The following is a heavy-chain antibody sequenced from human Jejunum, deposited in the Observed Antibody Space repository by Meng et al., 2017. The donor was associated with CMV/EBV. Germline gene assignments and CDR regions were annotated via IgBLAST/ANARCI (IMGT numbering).Heavy chain of an antibody. CDR2: IFHSGAT. V-gene: IGHV4/OR15-8*02. CDR3: GDPPAGY. CDR1: GGSLIGTNW. Sequence: TLSLTCVVSGGSLIGTNWWNWVRQPPGGGLEWIGEIFHSGATNYNTSLKSRVTISIDNSKNQFSLKLTSMTAADTAVYFCGDPPAGYWGQGILVTVSS. J-gene: IGHJ4*02.